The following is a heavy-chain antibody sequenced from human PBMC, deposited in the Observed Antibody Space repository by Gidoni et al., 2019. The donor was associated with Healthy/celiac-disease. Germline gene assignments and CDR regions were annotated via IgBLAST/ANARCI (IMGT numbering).Heavy chain of an antibody. Sequence: QVQLVQSGAEVKKPGASVKVSCKASGYTFTSYYMHWVRQAPGQGREWMGIINTSGGSTSYAQKFQGRGTMTRDTYTSTVYMGLSSLRSEDTAVYYCARDQELPPRPHWPHAFDIWGQGTMVTVSS. CDR2: INTSGGST. CDR3: ARDQELPPRPHWPHAFDI. CDR1: GYTFTSYY. J-gene: IGHJ3*02. D-gene: IGHD3-10*01. V-gene: IGHV1-46*03.